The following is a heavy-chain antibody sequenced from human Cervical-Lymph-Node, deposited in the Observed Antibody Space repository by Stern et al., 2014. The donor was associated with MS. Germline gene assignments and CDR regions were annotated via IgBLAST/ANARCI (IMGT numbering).Heavy chain of an antibody. CDR2: INRDGGST. CDR1: GFTFENFG. V-gene: IGHV3-20*01. CDR3: ARAFCTGGVCYSFPFYGMDV. Sequence: EVQLVESGGGVVRPGGSLRLSCAASGFTFENFGMSWVRQAPGKGLEWVGAINRDGGSTVYAGSVQGRFTISRDNAKSSLYLQMNSLRAEDTALYHCARAFCTGGVCYSFPFYGMDVWGQGTTVTVSS. D-gene: IGHD2-8*02. J-gene: IGHJ6*02.